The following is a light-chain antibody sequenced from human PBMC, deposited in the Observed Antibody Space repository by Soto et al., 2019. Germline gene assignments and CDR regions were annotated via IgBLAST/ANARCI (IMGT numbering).Light chain of an antibody. CDR1: QSVSSY. CDR2: DAS. CDR3: QQRSNWPLLT. Sequence: EIVLTQSPATLSLSPGERATLSCRASQSVSSYLAWYQQKPGQAPRLLIYDASNRATGIPARFSGSGSGTDFTLTISSLEPEDFAVYYCQQRSNWPLLTVGGGTKVEFK. V-gene: IGKV3-11*01. J-gene: IGKJ4*01.